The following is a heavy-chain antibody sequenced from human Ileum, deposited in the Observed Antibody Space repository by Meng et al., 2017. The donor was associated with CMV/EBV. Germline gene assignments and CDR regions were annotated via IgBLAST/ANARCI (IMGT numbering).Heavy chain of an antibody. CDR2: ISYDGSNK. CDR1: GFTFSSYA. D-gene: IGHD2-8*01. Sequence: GGSLRLSCAASGFTFSSYAMHWVRQAPGKGLEWVAVISYDGSNKYYADSVKGRFTISRDNSKNTLYLQMNSLRAEDTAVYYCARDQMVWHTDYYFDYWGQGTRVTVSS. J-gene: IGHJ4*02. CDR3: ARDQMVWHTDYYFDY. V-gene: IGHV3-30-3*01.